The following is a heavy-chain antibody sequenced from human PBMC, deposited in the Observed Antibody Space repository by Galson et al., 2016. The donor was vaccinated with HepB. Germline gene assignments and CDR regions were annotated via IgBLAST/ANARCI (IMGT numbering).Heavy chain of an antibody. CDR3: AKASSPGYYYGMDV. J-gene: IGHJ6*02. CDR2: ITGRGTST. D-gene: IGHD6-13*01. CDR1: GFSFSSYA. V-gene: IGHV3-23*01. Sequence: SLRLSCAASGFSFSSYAMSWVRQAPGKGLEWVSTITGRGTSTYYADSVEGRFTISRDNSKSTLYLQMNGLRAEDTAVYYCAKASSPGYYYGMDVWGQGTTVTVSS.